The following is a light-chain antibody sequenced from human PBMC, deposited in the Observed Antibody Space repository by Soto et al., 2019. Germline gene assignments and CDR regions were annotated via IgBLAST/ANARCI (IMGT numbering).Light chain of an antibody. J-gene: IGKJ1*01. Sequence: IQMTQSPSSLSASVGDRVTIICRASQSVSTRSAWYQQKPGKAPKVLIYDASSWAGGVPSRFTGSGSGTEFTLTINSLQPDDFATYYCQQYSVYWTFGQGTKVDIK. CDR2: DAS. CDR1: QSVSTR. CDR3: QQYSVYWT. V-gene: IGKV1-5*02.